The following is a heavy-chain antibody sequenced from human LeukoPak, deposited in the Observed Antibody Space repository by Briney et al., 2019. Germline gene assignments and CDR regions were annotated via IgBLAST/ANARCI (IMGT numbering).Heavy chain of an antibody. CDR1: GFIFSSYW. Sequence: GGSLRLSCAASGFIFSSYWMSWVRQAPGKGLEWVSFIFSSSTYIYYTDSVKGRFTISRDNARNSLYLQMDNLRAEDTGVYYCARDFYDGFALDYWGQGTLVTVSS. V-gene: IGHV3-21*03. J-gene: IGHJ4*02. CDR3: ARDFYDGFALDY. D-gene: IGHD2/OR15-2a*01. CDR2: IFSSSTYI.